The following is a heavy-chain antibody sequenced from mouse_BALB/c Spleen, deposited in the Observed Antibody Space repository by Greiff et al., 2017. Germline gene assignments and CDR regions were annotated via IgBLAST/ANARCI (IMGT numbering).Heavy chain of an antibody. V-gene: IGHV14-1*02. D-gene: IGHD1-1*01. Sequence: EVKLQESGAELVRPGALVKLSCKASGFNIKDYYMHWVKQRPEQGLEWIGWIDPENGNTIYDPKFQGKASITADTSSNTAYLQLSSLTSEDTAVYYCAYTTVVGDYWGQGTTLTVSS. CDR2: IDPENGNT. CDR3: AYTTVVGDY. CDR1: GFNIKDYY. J-gene: IGHJ2*01.